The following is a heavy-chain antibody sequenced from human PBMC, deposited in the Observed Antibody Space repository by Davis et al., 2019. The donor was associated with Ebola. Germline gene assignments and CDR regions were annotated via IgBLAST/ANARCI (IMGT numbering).Heavy chain of an antibody. CDR2: IIPILGIA. V-gene: IGHV1-69*04. CDR1: GGTFSSYA. Sequence: AASVKVSCKASGGTFSSYAISWVRQAPGQGLEWMGRIIPILGIANYAQKFQGRVTITADKSTSTAYMELSSLRAEDTAVYYCARGGATYYYDSSGYYSDYYFDYWGQGTLVTVSS. J-gene: IGHJ4*02. CDR3: ARGGATYYYDSSGYYSDYYFDY. D-gene: IGHD3-22*01.